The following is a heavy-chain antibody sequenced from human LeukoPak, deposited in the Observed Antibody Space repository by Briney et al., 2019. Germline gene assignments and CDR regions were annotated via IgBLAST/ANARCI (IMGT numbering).Heavy chain of an antibody. V-gene: IGHV4-61*08. Sequence: SETLSLTCTVSGGSISSGDYYWSWIRQPPGKGLEWLGYIYYSGSTNYNPSLKSRVTISVDTSKNQFSLKLSSVTAADTAVYNCARQLGYYYDSSGYYYGWFDPWGQGTLVTVSS. CDR3: ARQLGYYYDSSGYYYGWFDP. CDR1: GGSISSGDYY. J-gene: IGHJ5*02. D-gene: IGHD3-22*01. CDR2: IYYSGST.